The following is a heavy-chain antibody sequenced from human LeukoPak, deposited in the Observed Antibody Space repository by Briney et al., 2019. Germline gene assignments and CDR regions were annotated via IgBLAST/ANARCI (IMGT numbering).Heavy chain of an antibody. CDR1: GGSISSGSYY. CDR2: IYTSGST. Sequence: PSETLSLTCTVSGGSISSGSYYWSWIRQPAGKGLEWIGRIYTSGSTNYNPSLKSRVTISVDTSKNQFSLKLSSVTAADTAVYYCARSAAAHPRGFDYWGQGTLVTVSS. V-gene: IGHV4-61*02. J-gene: IGHJ4*02. D-gene: IGHD6-13*01. CDR3: ARSAAAHPRGFDY.